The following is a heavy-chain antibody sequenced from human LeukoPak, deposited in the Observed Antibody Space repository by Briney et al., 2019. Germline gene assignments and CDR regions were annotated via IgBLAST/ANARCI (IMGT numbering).Heavy chain of an antibody. CDR3: ARESGGANSFDY. J-gene: IGHJ4*02. V-gene: IGHV1-8*03. CDR2: MNPNSGNT. CDR1: GYTFTSYD. Sequence: ASVKVSCKASGYTFTSYDINWVRQATGQGLEWMGWMNPNSGNTGYAQKFQGRVTITGNTSISTAYMELSSLRSEDTAVYYCARESGGANSFDYWGQGTLVTVSS. D-gene: IGHD3-16*01.